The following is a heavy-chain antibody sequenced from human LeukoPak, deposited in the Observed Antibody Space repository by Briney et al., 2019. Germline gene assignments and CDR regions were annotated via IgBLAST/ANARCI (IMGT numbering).Heavy chain of an antibody. CDR3: ARDRMVRGVGLGIDY. CDR2: IYHGGST. J-gene: IGHJ4*02. CDR1: GASISSTDW. Sequence: SETLSLTCAVSGASISSTDWWTWVRQSPGKGLEWIGEIYHGGSTNYHPSLKSRVTISVDKSKNQFSLKVNSVTAADTAIYYCARDRMVRGVGLGIDYWGQGTLVTVSS. D-gene: IGHD3-10*01. V-gene: IGHV4-4*02.